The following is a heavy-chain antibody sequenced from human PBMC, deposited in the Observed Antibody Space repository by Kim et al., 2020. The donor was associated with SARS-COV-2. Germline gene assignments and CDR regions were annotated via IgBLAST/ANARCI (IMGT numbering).Heavy chain of an antibody. J-gene: IGHJ6*02. CDR3: ARACSSTSCYSSYYYYYGMDV. CDR1: GYTFTSYA. CDR2: INAGNGNT. V-gene: IGHV1-3*01. Sequence: ASVKVSCKASGYTFTSYAMHWVRQAPGQRLEWMGWINAGNGNTKYSQKFQGRVTITRDTSASTAYMELSSLRSEDTAVYYCARACSSTSCYSSYYYYYGMDVWGQGTTVTVSS. D-gene: IGHD2-2*02.